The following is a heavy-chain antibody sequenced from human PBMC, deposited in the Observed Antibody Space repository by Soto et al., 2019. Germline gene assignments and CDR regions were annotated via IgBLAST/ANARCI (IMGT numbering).Heavy chain of an antibody. V-gene: IGHV3-30-3*01. CDR2: ISYDGSNK. Sequence: PGGSLRLSCAASGFTFSSYAMHWVRQAPGKGLEWVAVISYDGSNKYYADSVKGRFTISRDNSKNTLYLQMNSLRAEDTAVYFCARDRDYYKADYWGQGTAVTVSS. CDR3: ARDRDYYKADY. J-gene: IGHJ4*02. CDR1: GFTFSSYA. D-gene: IGHD1-26*01.